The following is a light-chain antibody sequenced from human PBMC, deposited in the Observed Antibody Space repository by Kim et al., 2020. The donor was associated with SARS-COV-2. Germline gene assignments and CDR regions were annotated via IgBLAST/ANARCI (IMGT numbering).Light chain of an antibody. V-gene: IGKV3-20*01. J-gene: IGKJ2*01. CDR1: QSVSSSY. CDR3: QQYGRTPYT. CDR2: DAS. Sequence: LSPGERATLSCRASQSVSSSYLAWYQQKPGQAPRLLIYDASSRATGIPDRFSGSGSGTDFTLTISRLEPEDFAVYYCQQYGRTPYTFGQGTKLEI.